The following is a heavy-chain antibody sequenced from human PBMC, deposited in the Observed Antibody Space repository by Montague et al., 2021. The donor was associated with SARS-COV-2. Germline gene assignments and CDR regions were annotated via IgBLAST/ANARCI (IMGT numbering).Heavy chain of an antibody. Sequence: CAISGDSVSSNSAAWNWIRQSPSRGLEWLGRTYYRSKWYNDYAVSLKSRITINPDTSKNQFSLKLSSVTAADTAVYYCARVRITMIIVVTYFDYWDQGTLVTVSS. CDR1: GDSVSSNSAA. CDR3: ARVRITMIIVVTYFDY. CDR2: TYYRSKWYN. J-gene: IGHJ4*02. D-gene: IGHD3-22*01. V-gene: IGHV6-1*01.